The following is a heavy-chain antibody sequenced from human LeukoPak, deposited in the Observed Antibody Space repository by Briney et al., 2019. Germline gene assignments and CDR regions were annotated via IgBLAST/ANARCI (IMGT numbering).Heavy chain of an antibody. V-gene: IGHV3-30*03. Sequence: GRSLRLSCAASGFTFSSYGMHWVRQGPGKGLECVAVISYDGSNKYYAHSVEGRSTISRDNSKNTLYLQMKSLRAEDTAVVFCAREPAVGRLPLGYFDLWGRGTLVTVSS. CDR2: ISYDGSNK. D-gene: IGHD2-21*01. CDR1: GFTFSSYG. CDR3: AREPAVGRLPLGYFDL. J-gene: IGHJ2*01.